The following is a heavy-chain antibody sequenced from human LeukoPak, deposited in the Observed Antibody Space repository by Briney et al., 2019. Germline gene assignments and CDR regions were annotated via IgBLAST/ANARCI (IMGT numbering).Heavy chain of an antibody. CDR2: ISQDENET. J-gene: IGHJ4*02. CDR3: VRDLGHSRHYFEY. CDR1: GFSFSSFF. D-gene: IGHD7-27*01. Sequence: GGSLKLSCAASGFSFSSFFLNWVRLTPGRELEWVACISQDENETFYMDSVRGRFTISRDNTKKSLYLQMNSLRAEDTAVYFCVRDLGHSRHYFEYWGQGALVTVSS. V-gene: IGHV3-7*01.